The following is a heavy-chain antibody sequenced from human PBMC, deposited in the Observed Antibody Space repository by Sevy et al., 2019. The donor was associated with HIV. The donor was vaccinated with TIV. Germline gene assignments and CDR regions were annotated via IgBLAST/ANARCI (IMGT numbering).Heavy chain of an antibody. CDR2: INTVGDT. J-gene: IGHJ4*02. V-gene: IGHV3-13*01. Sequence: GGSLRLSCAASGFTFSIYDMHWVRQATGKGLEWVSAINTVGDTYYPGSVKGRFTISRDVSKGLLYLQMNSLTAEDTAIFYCAKTLQKLPFHPHYFDYWGQGTLVTVSS. CDR1: GFTFSIYD. D-gene: IGHD2-21*02. CDR3: AKTLQKLPFHPHYFDY.